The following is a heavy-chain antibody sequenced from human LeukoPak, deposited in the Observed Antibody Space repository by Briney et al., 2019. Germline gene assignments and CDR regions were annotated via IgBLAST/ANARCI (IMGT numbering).Heavy chain of an antibody. V-gene: IGHV3-33*01. CDR2: IWYDGSNK. CDR3: ARESYDSSGYYPSSAFDY. Sequence: GGSLRLSCAASGFTFSSYGMHWVRQAPGKGLEGVAVIWYDGSNKYYADSVKGRFTISRDNSKNTLYLQMNSLRAEDTAVYYCARESYDSSGYYPSSAFDYWGQGTLVTVSS. D-gene: IGHD3-22*01. J-gene: IGHJ4*02. CDR1: GFTFSSYG.